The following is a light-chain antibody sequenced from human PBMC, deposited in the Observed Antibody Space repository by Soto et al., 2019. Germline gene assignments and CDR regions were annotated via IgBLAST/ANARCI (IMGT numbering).Light chain of an antibody. Sequence: EIVLTQSPGTLSLSPGERATLSCRASQSVSNNYLAWYQQKPGRAPRLLISAASSRATGVPDRFSGSGSGTDFTLTITRLEPEDFAMYYCQQYGGSPRTFGQGTKVEIK. CDR3: QQYGGSPRT. V-gene: IGKV3-20*01. J-gene: IGKJ1*01. CDR2: AAS. CDR1: QSVSNNY.